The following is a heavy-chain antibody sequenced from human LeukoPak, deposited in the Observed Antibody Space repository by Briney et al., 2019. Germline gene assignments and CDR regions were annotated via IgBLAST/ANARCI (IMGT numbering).Heavy chain of an antibody. Sequence: GGSLRLSCAASGFTFSDYYMSWIRQAPGKGLEWVSYISSSGSTIYYADSVKGRFTISRDNSKNTLYLQMNSLRAEDTAVYYCAKSEDYGEDAFDIWGQGTMVTVSS. CDR1: GFTFSDYY. CDR3: AKSEDYGEDAFDI. D-gene: IGHD4-17*01. CDR2: ISSSGSTI. J-gene: IGHJ3*02. V-gene: IGHV3-11*01.